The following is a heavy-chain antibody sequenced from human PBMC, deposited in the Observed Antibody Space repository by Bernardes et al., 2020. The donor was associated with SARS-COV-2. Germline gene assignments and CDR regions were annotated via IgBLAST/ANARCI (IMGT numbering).Heavy chain of an antibody. J-gene: IGHJ2*01. D-gene: IGHD4-17*01. Sequence: ASVKVSCKVSGYTLTELSMHWVRQAPGKGLEWMGGFDPEDGEAIYTQKFQGRVTMTEDTSTDTVYMELSSLASEDTAVYYCAPAHMATVMTYWFFDLWGRGTLVTVSS. CDR2: FDPEDGEA. CDR3: APAHMATVMTYWFFDL. CDR1: GYTLTELS. V-gene: IGHV1-24*01.